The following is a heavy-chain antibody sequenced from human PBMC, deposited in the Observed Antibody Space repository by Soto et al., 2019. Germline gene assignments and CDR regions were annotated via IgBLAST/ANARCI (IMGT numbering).Heavy chain of an antibody. J-gene: IGHJ4*02. Sequence: QMPLVQSGPEVKKPGTSVKVSCKASGFTFTSSAVQWVRQARGQRLEWIGWIVVGSGNTNYAQKFQERVTITRDMSTSTAYMELSSLRSEDTAVYYCAADYKYYDFWSGYTTKDYWGQGTLVTVSS. D-gene: IGHD3-3*01. CDR1: GFTFTSSA. V-gene: IGHV1-58*01. CDR2: IVVGSGNT. CDR3: AADYKYYDFWSGYTTKDY.